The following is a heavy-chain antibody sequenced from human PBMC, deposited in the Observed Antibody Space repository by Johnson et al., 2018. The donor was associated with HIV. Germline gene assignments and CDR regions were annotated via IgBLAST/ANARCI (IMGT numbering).Heavy chain of an antibody. CDR1: GFRFDDYG. Sequence: QVQLVESGGGVVRPGGSLRLSCAASGFRFDDYGMSWVRQAPGKGLEWVAFIRYDGSNKYYADSVKGRLTISRDNYKNTLYLQMNSLRPEDTAVYYCARERTWDYDSSGYPRFGDAFDIWGQGTMVTVS. D-gene: IGHD3-22*01. J-gene: IGHJ3*02. V-gene: IGHV3-30*02. CDR2: IRYDGSNK. CDR3: ARERTWDYDSSGYPRFGDAFDI.